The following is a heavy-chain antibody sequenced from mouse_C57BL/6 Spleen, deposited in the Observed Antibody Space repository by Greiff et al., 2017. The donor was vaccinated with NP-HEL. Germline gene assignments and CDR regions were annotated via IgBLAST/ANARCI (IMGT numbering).Heavy chain of an antibody. D-gene: IGHD2-4*01. J-gene: IGHJ4*01. V-gene: IGHV2-2*01. CDR3: ARRMITTGVYYAMDY. Sequence: VQLQQSGPGLVQPSQSLSITCTVSGFSLTSYGVHWVRQSPGKGLEWLGVIWSGGSPDYNAAFISRLSISKDNSKSQVFFKMNSLQADDTAIYYCARRMITTGVYYAMDYWGQGTSVTVSS. CDR1: GFSLTSYG. CDR2: IWSGGSP.